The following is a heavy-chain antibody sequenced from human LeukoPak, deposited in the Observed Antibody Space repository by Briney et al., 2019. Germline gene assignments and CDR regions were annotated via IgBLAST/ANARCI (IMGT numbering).Heavy chain of an antibody. J-gene: IGHJ4*02. D-gene: IGHD5-24*01. CDR3: AKSGYNRFDY. V-gene: IGHV3-23*01. CDR1: GFTFGSSA. Sequence: GGSLRLSCAASGFTFGSSAMSWVRQAPGKGLEWVSSISGSGSGGSTYYADSVKGRFTISRDNSKNTLYLQMNSLRAEDTAVYYCAKSGYNRFDYWGQGTLVTVSS. CDR2: ISGSGSGGST.